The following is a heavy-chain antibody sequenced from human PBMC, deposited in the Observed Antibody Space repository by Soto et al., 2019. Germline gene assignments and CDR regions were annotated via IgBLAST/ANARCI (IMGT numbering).Heavy chain of an antibody. Sequence: SETLSLTCTVSGGSISSYYWSCIRQPPGKGLEWIGYIYYSGSTNYNPSLKSRVTISVDTSKNQFSLKLSSVTAADTAVYYCAGEEGRPYGYVHWGQATLVTGSS. CDR3: AGEEGRPYGYVH. D-gene: IGHD5-18*01. CDR1: GGSISSYY. J-gene: IGHJ4*02. CDR2: IYYSGST. V-gene: IGHV4-59*01.